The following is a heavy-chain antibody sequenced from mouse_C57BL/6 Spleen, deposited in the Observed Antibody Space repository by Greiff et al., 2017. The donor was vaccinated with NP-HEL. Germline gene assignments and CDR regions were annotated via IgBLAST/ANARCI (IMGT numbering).Heavy chain of an antibody. D-gene: IGHD3-2*02. Sequence: EVKLVESGGGLVKPGGSLKLSCAASGFTFSDYGMHWVRQAPEKGLEWVAYISSGSSTIYYADTVKGRFTISRDNAKNTLFLQMTSLRSEDTAMYYCARTAQAGMDYWGQGTSVTVSS. CDR3: ARTAQAGMDY. J-gene: IGHJ4*01. CDR1: GFTFSDYG. V-gene: IGHV5-17*01. CDR2: ISSGSSTI.